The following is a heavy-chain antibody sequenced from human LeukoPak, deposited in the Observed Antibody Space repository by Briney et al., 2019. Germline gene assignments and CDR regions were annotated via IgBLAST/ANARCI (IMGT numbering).Heavy chain of an antibody. V-gene: IGHV4-4*07. J-gene: IGHJ4*02. D-gene: IGHD3-22*01. Sequence: PSETLSLTCSVSGGSISSYYWSWIRQPAGKGLEWIGRIYTSGSTDYNPSLKSRVTMSVDTSKNQFSLELSSVTAADTAVYYCARGPYDSSGYYYSPLDPFGYWGQGTLVTVSS. CDR2: IYTSGST. CDR3: ARGPYDSSGYYYSPLDPFGY. CDR1: GGSISSYY.